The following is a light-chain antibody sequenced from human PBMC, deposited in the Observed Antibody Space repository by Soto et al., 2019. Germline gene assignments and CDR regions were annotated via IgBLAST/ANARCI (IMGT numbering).Light chain of an antibody. CDR2: GAS. CDR1: QSVSSNF. V-gene: IGKV3-20*01. Sequence: EIVLTQSPGTLSLSPGESATLSCRASQSVSSNFLAWFQQKPGQAPRLLIYGASGRATGIPDRFSGSGSGTDFTLTISRLEPEDFAVYYCQQYGISPRTFGQGTKVEIK. CDR3: QQYGISPRT. J-gene: IGKJ1*01.